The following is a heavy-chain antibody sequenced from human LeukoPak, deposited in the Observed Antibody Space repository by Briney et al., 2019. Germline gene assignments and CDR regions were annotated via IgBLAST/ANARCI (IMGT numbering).Heavy chain of an antibody. D-gene: IGHD2-2*01. V-gene: IGHV1-18*01. CDR2: ISAYNGNT. J-gene: IGHJ4*02. CDR3: AREDIVVVPAATPCYFDY. Sequence: ASVKVSRKASGYTFTSYGISWVRQAPGQGLEWIGWISAYNGNTNYAQKLQGRVTMTTDTSTSTAYMELRSLRSDDTAVYYCAREDIVVVPAATPCYFDYWGQGTLVTVSS. CDR1: GYTFTSYG.